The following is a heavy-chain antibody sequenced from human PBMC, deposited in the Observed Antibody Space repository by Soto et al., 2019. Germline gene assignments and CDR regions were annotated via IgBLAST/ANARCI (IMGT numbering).Heavy chain of an antibody. CDR2: IIPIFGTA. Sequence: QVQLVQSGAEVKKPGSSVKVSCKASGGTFSSYAISWVRQAPGQGLEWMGGIIPIFGTANYAQKFQGRVTITADESTSTAYMELGSLRSEDTAVYYCARGGTMVRGQAVDWFDPWGQGTLVTVSS. J-gene: IGHJ5*02. CDR3: ARGGTMVRGQAVDWFDP. CDR1: GGTFSSYA. V-gene: IGHV1-69*12. D-gene: IGHD3-10*01.